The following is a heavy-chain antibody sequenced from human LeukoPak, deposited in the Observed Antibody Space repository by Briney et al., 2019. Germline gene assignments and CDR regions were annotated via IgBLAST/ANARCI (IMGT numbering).Heavy chain of an antibody. CDR1: GFTFSSYS. V-gene: IGHV3-30-3*01. J-gene: IGHJ4*02. CDR2: ISYDGSNK. CDR3: ARGALEYSGYDQTFDY. D-gene: IGHD5-12*01. Sequence: GRSLRLSCAAAGFTFSSYSMCWVRQAPGKGLEWVTVISYDGSNKYYRDSVKGRFTIPRDNSKDTVYLQMNSLRVEDTAVYYCARGALEYSGYDQTFDYWAQGTLVTVSS.